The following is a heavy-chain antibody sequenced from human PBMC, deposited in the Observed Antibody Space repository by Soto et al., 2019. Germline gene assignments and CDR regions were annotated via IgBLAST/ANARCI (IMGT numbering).Heavy chain of an antibody. CDR2: IKQDGSEK. CDR3: ARNPGVVAATLDYFDY. Sequence: GGSLRLSCAASGFTFSSYWMSWVRQAPGKGLEWVANIKQDGSEKYYVDSVKGRFTISRDNAKNSLYLQMNSLRAEDTAVYYCARNPGVVAATLDYFDYWGQGTLVTVSS. CDR1: GFTFSSYW. D-gene: IGHD2-15*01. V-gene: IGHV3-7*01. J-gene: IGHJ4*02.